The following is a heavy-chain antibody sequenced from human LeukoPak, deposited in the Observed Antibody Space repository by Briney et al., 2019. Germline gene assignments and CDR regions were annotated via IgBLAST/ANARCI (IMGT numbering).Heavy chain of an antibody. CDR2: IYYSGST. D-gene: IGHD1-7*01. CDR3: ARKQTGTMYDV. V-gene: IGHV4-59*08. CDR1: GGSISSYY. Sequence: SETLSLTCTVSGGSISSYYWSWIRQPPGKGLEWIGYIYYSGSTNYNPSLKSRVTISVDTSKNQFSLKLSSVTAADTAVYYCARKQTGTMYDVWGQGTQVTVSS. J-gene: IGHJ4*02.